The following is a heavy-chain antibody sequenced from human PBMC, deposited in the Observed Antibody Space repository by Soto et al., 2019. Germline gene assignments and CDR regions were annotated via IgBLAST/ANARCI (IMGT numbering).Heavy chain of an antibody. V-gene: IGHV6-1*01. CDR3: AGAADLNFDY. CDR2: TYYRSKWYY. CDR1: GDSVSTNDAT. J-gene: IGHJ4*02. D-gene: IGHD6-13*01. Sequence: SQTLSLTCAISGDSVSTNDATWDWIRQSPSRGLEWLGRTYYRSKWYYNYAVSVKSRITINPDTSKNQFSLQLNSVTPEDTAVYYCAGAADLNFDYWGQGTLVTVSS.